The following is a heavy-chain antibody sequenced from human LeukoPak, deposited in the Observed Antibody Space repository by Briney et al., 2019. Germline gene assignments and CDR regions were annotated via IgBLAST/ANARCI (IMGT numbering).Heavy chain of an antibody. Sequence: GGSLRLSCAASGFTFSSYAMSWVRQAPGKGLDWASLISDSVGGTYYADSVKGRFTISRDNSKNTLYLQMNSLRAEDTAVYYCAKGGSSGWYHLDFWGQGTLVTVSP. V-gene: IGHV3-23*01. D-gene: IGHD6-19*01. CDR2: ISDSVGGT. CDR1: GFTFSSYA. J-gene: IGHJ4*02. CDR3: AKGGSSGWYHLDF.